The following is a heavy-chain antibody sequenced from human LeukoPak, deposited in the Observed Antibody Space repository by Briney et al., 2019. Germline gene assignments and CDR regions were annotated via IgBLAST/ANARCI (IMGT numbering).Heavy chain of an antibody. CDR3: AKALVAGPYYYYGMDV. J-gene: IGHJ6*02. CDR2: ISGSGGST. CDR1: GFTFSSYS. Sequence: GGSLRLSCAASGFTFSSYSMNWVRQAPGKGLEWVSAISGSGGSTYYADSVKGRFTISRDNSKNTLYLQMNSLRAEDTAVYYCAKALVAGPYYYYGMDVWGQGTTVTVSS. D-gene: IGHD6-19*01. V-gene: IGHV3-23*01.